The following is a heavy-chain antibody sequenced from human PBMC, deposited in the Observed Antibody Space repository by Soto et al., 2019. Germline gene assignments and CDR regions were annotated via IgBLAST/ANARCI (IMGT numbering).Heavy chain of an antibody. J-gene: IGHJ5*02. Sequence: GSLRLACAASGFTFDDYTMHWVRQAPGKGLEWVSLISCDGGSTYYADSVKGRFTISRDNSKNSLYLQMNSLRTEDTALYYCAKDAMVRGVWNWFDPWGQGTLVTVSS. V-gene: IGHV3-43*01. CDR3: AKDAMVRGVWNWFDP. CDR1: GFTFDDYT. CDR2: ISCDGGST. D-gene: IGHD3-10*01.